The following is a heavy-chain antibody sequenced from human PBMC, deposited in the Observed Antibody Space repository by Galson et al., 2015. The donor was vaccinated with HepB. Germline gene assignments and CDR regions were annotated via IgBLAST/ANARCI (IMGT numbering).Heavy chain of an antibody. V-gene: IGHV5-51*01. CDR1: GYSFINYA. D-gene: IGHD2-15*01. CDR3: ARRCSGGACDYFYYGLDV. CDR2: IYPGDSDT. J-gene: IGHJ6*02. Sequence: QSGAEVKKPGESLKISCKGSGYSFINYAIAWVRQMPGKGLEYMGIIYPGDSDTRYSPSFEGQVTISADTSISTAYLQWTRLEASDTAMYYCARRCSGGACDYFYYGLDVWGQGTTVTVSS.